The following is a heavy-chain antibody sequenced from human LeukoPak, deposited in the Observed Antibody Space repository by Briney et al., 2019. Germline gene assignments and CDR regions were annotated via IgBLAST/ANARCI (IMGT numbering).Heavy chain of an antibody. J-gene: IGHJ4*02. CDR1: GFTFSSYW. V-gene: IGHV3-7*04. CDR2: IKEDGSDK. CDR3: ARGSGTYYIY. D-gene: IGHD1-26*01. Sequence: GGSLRLSCAASGFTFSSYWMSWVRQAPGKGLEWVANIKEDGSDKYYVDSVKGRFTISRDNAKNSLYLQMSSLRAEDTAVYYCARGSGTYYIYWGQGTLVTVSS.